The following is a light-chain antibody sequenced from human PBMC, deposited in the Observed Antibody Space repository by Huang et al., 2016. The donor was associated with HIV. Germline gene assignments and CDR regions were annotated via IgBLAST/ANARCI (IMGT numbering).Light chain of an antibody. CDR2: DAS. CDR3: QQRSSWPGT. CDR1: RSISSF. Sequence: EVVLTQSPVTLSLSPGERATLSCRASRSISSFLAWYQQKPGQAPRRLIYDASNRATGIPARFSGSGSGTDFTLTISGLEPEDFAVYYCQQRSSWPGTFGQGTKIEIK. V-gene: IGKV3-11*01. J-gene: IGKJ1*01.